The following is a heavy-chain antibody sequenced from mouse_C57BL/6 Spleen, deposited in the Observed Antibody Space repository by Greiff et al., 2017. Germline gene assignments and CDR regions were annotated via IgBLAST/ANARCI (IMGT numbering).Heavy chain of an antibody. V-gene: IGHV1-72*01. CDR2: IDPNSGGT. CDR3: ARNWLYAMDY. D-gene: IGHD4-1*01. Sequence: QVQLQQPGAELVKPGASVKLSCKASGYTFTSYWMHWVKQRPGRGLEWIGSIDPNSGGTKYNEKFKSKATLTVDKPSSTAYMQLSSLTSEDSAVYYCARNWLYAMDYWGQGTSVTVSS. J-gene: IGHJ4*01. CDR1: GYTFTSYW.